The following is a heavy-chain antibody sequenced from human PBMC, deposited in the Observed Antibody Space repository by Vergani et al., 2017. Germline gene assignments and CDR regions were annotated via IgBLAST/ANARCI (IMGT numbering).Heavy chain of an antibody. CDR2: IRSKANSYAT. V-gene: IGHV3-73*02. J-gene: IGHJ3*02. CDR1: GFTFSGSA. Sequence: EVQLVESGGGLVQPGGSLKLSCAASGFTFSGSAMPWVRQAPGKGLGWVGRIRSKANSYATAYAASVKGRFTISRDDSKNTAYLQMNSLKTEDTAVYYCTRSPVIGLDAFDIWGQGTMVTVSS. CDR3: TRSPVIGLDAFDI. D-gene: IGHD2/OR15-2a*01.